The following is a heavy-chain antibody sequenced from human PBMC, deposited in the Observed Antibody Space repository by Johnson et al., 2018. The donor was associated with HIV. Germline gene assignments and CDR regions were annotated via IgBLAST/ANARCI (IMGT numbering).Heavy chain of an antibody. V-gene: IGHV3-66*01. Sequence: MLLVESGGGVVQPGGSLRLSCAASGFTVSRNYMSWVRQAPGKGLEWVSVIYSGGSTYHADSVKGRFIISRDNSKNAVYLQMNSLRAEDTAVYYCAARIAVADDYAFDIWGQGTMVTVSS. J-gene: IGHJ3*02. CDR3: AARIAVADDYAFDI. D-gene: IGHD6-19*01. CDR2: IYSGGST. CDR1: GFTVSRNY.